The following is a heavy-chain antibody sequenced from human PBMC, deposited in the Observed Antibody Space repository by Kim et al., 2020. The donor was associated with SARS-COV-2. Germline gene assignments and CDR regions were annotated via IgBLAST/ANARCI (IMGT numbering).Heavy chain of an antibody. CDR1: GGSISSGGYY. CDR3: ARCGGAVGWFDP. D-gene: IGHD2-21*01. V-gene: IGHV4-31*03. J-gene: IGHJ5*02. CDR2: IYYSGST. Sequence: SETLSLTCTVSGGSISSGGYYWSWIRQHPGKGLEWIGYIYYSGSTYYNPALKSRVTISVDTSKNQFSLKLSSVTAADTAVYYCARCGGAVGWFDPCGQGTLLTVSS.